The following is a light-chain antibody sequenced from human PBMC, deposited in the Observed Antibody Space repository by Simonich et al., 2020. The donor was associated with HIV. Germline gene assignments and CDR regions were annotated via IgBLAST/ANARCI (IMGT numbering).Light chain of an antibody. J-gene: IGKJ4*01. CDR3: MQGIHLPLT. Sequence: DIVMTQTPLSLSVTPGQPASISCKSSQSLLHSDGKTYLYWYLQKPGQSPQLLIYEASSRFSGVPDRFTGSGSGTDFTLKISRVEAEDVGIYYCMQGIHLPLTFGGGTKVEIK. CDR2: EAS. CDR1: QSLLHSDGKTY. V-gene: IGKV2-29*03.